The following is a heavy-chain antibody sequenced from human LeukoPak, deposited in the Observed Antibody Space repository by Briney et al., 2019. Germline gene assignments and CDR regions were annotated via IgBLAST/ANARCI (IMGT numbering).Heavy chain of an antibody. CDR1: TFTFSSYA. CDR3: GKDKVGGGGYNDC. Sequence: PGGSLRLSCAASTFTFSSYAMHWVRQAPGKGLEWVTVISSDGSNKYYADSVRGRFTISRDNSKDTLYLQMNSLTAEDTAVYYCGKDKVGGGGYNDCWGQGILVTVSS. CDR2: ISSDGSNK. J-gene: IGHJ4*02. D-gene: IGHD1-14*01. V-gene: IGHV3-30*04.